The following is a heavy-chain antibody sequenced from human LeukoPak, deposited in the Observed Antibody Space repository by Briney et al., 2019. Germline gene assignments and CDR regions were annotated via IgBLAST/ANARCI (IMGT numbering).Heavy chain of an antibody. CDR2: INQDGSEK. Sequence: GGSLRLSCAASGFTFNNYWMTWVRQAPGKGLEWVANINQDGSEKYYVDSVKGRFTISRDNANKSLSLQMNSLRPEDTAVYYCARRATRDTGSCYSCAFDIWGQGTMVTVSS. CDR3: ARRATRDTGSCYSCAFDI. V-gene: IGHV3-7*01. D-gene: IGHD2-15*01. CDR1: GFTFNNYW. J-gene: IGHJ3*02.